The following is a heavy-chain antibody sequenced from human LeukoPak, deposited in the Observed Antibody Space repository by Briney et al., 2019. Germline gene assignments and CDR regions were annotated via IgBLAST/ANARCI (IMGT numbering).Heavy chain of an antibody. CDR2: TSNDGSNK. V-gene: IGHV3-30*18. CDR1: GFTFSSYG. D-gene: IGHD3-3*01. CDR3: AKDCYDFWTGLYYYGMDV. Sequence: GGSLRLSCAASGFTFSSYGMHWVRQAPGKGLEWVAVTSNDGSNKYYAESVKGRLTISRDNSKNTLYLQMNSLRTEDTAVYYCAKDCYDFWTGLYYYGMDVWGQGTTVTVSS. J-gene: IGHJ6*02.